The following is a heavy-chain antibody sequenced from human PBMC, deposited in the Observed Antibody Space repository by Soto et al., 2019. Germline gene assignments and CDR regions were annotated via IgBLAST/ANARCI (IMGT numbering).Heavy chain of an antibody. CDR3: VRPLPSGQNYGMDV. J-gene: IGHJ6*02. Sequence: GGSLRLSCAASGLPVSTNYMSWVRQAPGKGLEWVSVIYNDGKTYYADSVKGRFTISRDASNNTLHLQMDSLRDEDTAVYYCVRPLPSGQNYGMDVWGQGTTVTVSS. D-gene: IGHD3-10*01. CDR1: GLPVSTNY. CDR2: IYNDGKT. V-gene: IGHV3-53*01.